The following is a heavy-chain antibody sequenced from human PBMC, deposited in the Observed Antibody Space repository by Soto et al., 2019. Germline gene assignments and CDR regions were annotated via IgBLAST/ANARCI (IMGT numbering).Heavy chain of an antibody. V-gene: IGHV1-69*12. CDR1: GGTFSSYA. D-gene: IGHD2-2*01. J-gene: IGHJ6*02. CDR3: ARHGPAAGSDYGMDV. CDR2: IIPIFGTE. Sequence: QVQLVQSGAEVKKPGSSVKVSCKASGGTFSSYAISWVRQAPGHGLEWMGGIIPIFGTENYAQKFQGRVTITADESTSTDYLELSSLSSEDPAVYFCARHGPAAGSDYGMDVWGQGTTVTVSS.